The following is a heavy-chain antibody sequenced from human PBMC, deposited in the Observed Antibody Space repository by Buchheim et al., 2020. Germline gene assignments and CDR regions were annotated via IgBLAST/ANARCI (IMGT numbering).Heavy chain of an antibody. V-gene: IGHV4-39*01. CDR1: GGSISSTTYS. D-gene: IGHD3-22*01. Sequence: QLQLQESGPGLAKPSETLSLTCTVFGGSISSTTYSWGWIRQPPGKGLEWIGNIFYTGSTYYNPSLKSRVTIFVDKSKNQFSLRLSSVTAADTAAYYCARSSTYYYESSAPDWFDPWGPGTL. J-gene: IGHJ5*02. CDR2: IFYTGST. CDR3: ARSSTYYYESSAPDWFDP.